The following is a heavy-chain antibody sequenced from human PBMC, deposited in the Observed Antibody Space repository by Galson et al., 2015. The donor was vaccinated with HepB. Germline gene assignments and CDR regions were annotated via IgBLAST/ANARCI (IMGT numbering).Heavy chain of an antibody. CDR1: GGTFSSYA. V-gene: IGHV1-69*01. CDR3: ARGVAAGTYGGNYAPHYYYYYYYMDV. CDR2: IIPIFGTA. J-gene: IGHJ6*03. Sequence: QSGAEVKKPGESLKISCKASGGTFSSYAISWVRQAPGQGLEWMGGIIPIFGTANYAQKFQGRVTITADESTSTAYMELSSLRSEDTAVYYCARGVAAGTYGGNYAPHYYYYYYYMDVWGKGTTVTVSS. D-gene: IGHD4-23*01.